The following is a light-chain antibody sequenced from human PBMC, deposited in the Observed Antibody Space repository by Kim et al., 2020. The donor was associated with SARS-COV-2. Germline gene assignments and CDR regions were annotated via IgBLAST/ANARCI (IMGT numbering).Light chain of an antibody. CDR3: QQYGTSPCT. CDR2: DAS. CDR1: QSVASNY. V-gene: IGKV3-20*01. J-gene: IGKJ2*02. Sequence: LYPGETATLSCRASQSVASNYLDWYQQKPGKAHRLLIFDASTRATGISDRFSGSGSGTDFSLTISRLEPEDFAVYYCQQYGTSPCTFGQGTKLEI.